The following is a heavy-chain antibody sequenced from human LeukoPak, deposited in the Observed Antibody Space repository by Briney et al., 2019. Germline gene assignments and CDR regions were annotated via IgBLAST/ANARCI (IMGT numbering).Heavy chain of an antibody. Sequence: ASVKVSCKASGYTFTGYYMHWVRQAPGQGLEWMGWINPNSGGTNYAQKFQGRVTMTRDTSISTAYMELSRLRSDDTAVYYCVRVAVAGTYDVDYWGQGTLVTVSS. D-gene: IGHD6-19*01. V-gene: IGHV1-2*02. CDR1: GYTFTGYY. CDR3: VRVAVAGTYDVDY. J-gene: IGHJ4*02. CDR2: INPNSGGT.